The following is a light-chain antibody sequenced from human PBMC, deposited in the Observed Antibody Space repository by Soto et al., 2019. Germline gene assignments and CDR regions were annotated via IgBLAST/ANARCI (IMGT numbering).Light chain of an antibody. J-gene: IGLJ2*01. CDR1: SSNIGAGYD. Sequence: QSVLTQPPSVSGAPGQRVTISCTGSSSNIGAGYDVHWYQQLPGTAPKLLIYNDNNRPSGVPDRFSGSKSGTSASLAITGLQTGDEADYYCQSYDTSLSASVFGGGTKLTVL. CDR2: NDN. V-gene: IGLV1-40*01. CDR3: QSYDTSLSASV.